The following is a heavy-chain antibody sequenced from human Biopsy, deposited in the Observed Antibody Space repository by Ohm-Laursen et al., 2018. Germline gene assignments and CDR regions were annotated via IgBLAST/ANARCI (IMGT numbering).Heavy chain of an antibody. V-gene: IGHV3-21*01. CDR1: GFTFNVYS. Sequence: LRLSCTAAGFTFNVYSIVWVRQAPGKGLEWVSSITSRTSSTYYADSVKGRVTISRDNANNSVSLQMNNLRVDDTAVYYCARWYGDLFYYYNGMDVWGQGTTVTVSS. D-gene: IGHD3-10*01. J-gene: IGHJ6*02. CDR2: ITSRTSST. CDR3: ARWYGDLFYYYNGMDV.